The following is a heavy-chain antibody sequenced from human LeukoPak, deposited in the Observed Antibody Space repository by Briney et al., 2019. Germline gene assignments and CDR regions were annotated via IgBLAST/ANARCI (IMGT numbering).Heavy chain of an antibody. CDR2: ISWNSGHI. V-gene: IGHV3-9*01. J-gene: IGHJ4*02. CDR1: GFTFEHYA. CDR3: AKSYDSSGYYPGN. D-gene: IGHD3-22*01. Sequence: PGGSLRLSCAVSGFTFEHYAIHWVRQAPGKGLEWVSGISWNSGHIGYADSVKGRFTISRANAKNSLYLQMNSLRAEDTAVYYCAKSYDSSGYYPGNWGQGTLVTVSS.